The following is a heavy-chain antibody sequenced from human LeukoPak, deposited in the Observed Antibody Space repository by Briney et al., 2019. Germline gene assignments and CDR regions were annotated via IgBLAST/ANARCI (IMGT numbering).Heavy chain of an antibody. J-gene: IGHJ5*02. CDR1: GGSISSSGYY. Sequence: SETLSLTCTVSGGSISSSGYYWGWIRQPPGKGLEWIGSFYYSGTTYYNPSLRSRVTISVDTSKNQFSLKLSSVTAADTAVYYCVRGRYSSGWFKDKNWFDPWGQGIPVTVSS. CDR2: FYYSGTT. D-gene: IGHD6-19*01. V-gene: IGHV4-39*07. CDR3: VRGRYSSGWFKDKNWFDP.